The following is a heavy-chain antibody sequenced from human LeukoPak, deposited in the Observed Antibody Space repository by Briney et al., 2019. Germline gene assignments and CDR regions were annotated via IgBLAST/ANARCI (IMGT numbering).Heavy chain of an antibody. CDR1: GGSISSYY. J-gene: IGHJ4*02. CDR2: IYYSGST. Sequence: SETLSLTCTASGGSISSYYWSWIRQPPGKGLEWIGYIYYSGSTYYNPSLKSRVTISVDTSKNQFSLKLSSVTAADTAVYYCARAKDYDILTGSLNPFDYWGQGTLVTVSS. V-gene: IGHV4-30-4*01. D-gene: IGHD3-9*01. CDR3: ARAKDYDILTGSLNPFDY.